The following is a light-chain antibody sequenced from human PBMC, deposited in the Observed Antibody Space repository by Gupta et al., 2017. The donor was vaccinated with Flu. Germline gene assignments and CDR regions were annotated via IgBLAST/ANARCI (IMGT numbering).Light chain of an antibody. V-gene: IGKV1-5*03. J-gene: IGKJ1*01. CDR2: KAS. CDR3: QEYSAYWA. Sequence: TLSASVGDRVTITCRASQSISSWLSWYQQKPGKAPKLLIYKASTLETGVPSRFSGTGFGTEFTLTISRLQPDDFATYYCQEYSAYWAFGQGTKVEIK. CDR1: QSISSW.